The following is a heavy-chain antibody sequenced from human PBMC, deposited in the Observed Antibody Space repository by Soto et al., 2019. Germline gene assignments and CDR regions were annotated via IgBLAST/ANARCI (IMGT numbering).Heavy chain of an antibody. Sequence: PGESLKISCKASGYNFDTYWIGWVRQMPGKGLEGMGIIYPGAFDTRYSQSFQGHFTMSVDKSINTAYLQWNNLETSDSAMYYCARCLGYSFGHQEVFEYWGHETPVTVCS. V-gene: IGHV5-51*01. D-gene: IGHD5-18*01. CDR1: GYNFDTYW. CDR3: ARCLGYSFGHQEVFEY. CDR2: IYPGAFDT. J-gene: IGHJ4*01.